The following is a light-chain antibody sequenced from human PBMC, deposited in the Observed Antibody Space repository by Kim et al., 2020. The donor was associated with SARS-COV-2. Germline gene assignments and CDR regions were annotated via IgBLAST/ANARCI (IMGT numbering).Light chain of an antibody. J-gene: IGKJ1*01. CDR2: AAH. CDR3: QKYVAAPRT. V-gene: IGKV1-27*01. CDR1: QGIRDY. Sequence: DIQMTQSPSSLSASVGDRVTITCRASQGIRDYLAWYQKKPGKAPKRLIYAAHTLESGVPSRFSGSGAGTDFTLTISSLQPEDVATYYCQKYVAAPRTFGQGAKVDIK.